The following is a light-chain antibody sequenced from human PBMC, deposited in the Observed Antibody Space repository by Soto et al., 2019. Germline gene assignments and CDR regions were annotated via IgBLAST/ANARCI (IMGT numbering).Light chain of an antibody. J-gene: IGKJ2*01. CDR3: QQYVAPHPYT. V-gene: IGKV3-20*01. CDR2: GAS. Sequence: ENVLTQSPGTLSLSPGERATLSCRASQSVTNNYLAWYQQKPGQAPRLLIYGASSRATGIPDRFSGSGSATDFTLTISRVEPEDFAVYYCQQYVAPHPYTFGQGTKLEIK. CDR1: QSVTNNY.